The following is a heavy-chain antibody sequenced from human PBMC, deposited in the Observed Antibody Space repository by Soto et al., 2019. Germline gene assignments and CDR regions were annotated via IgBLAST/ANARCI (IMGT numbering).Heavy chain of an antibody. CDR2: ISSSGSTI. CDR1: GFNFRSYE. D-gene: IGHD3-22*01. V-gene: IGHV3-48*03. J-gene: IGHJ4*02. Sequence: GGSLRLSCADSGFNFRSYEINWVRQAPGKGLEWVSYISSSGSTIYYADSVKGRFTISRDNAKNSLYLQMNSLRAEDTAVYYCARDPRAYHDSSPLWGQGTLVTVSS. CDR3: ARDPRAYHDSSPL.